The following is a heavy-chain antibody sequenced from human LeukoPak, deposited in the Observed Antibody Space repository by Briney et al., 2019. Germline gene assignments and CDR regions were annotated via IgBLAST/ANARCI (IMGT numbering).Heavy chain of an antibody. D-gene: IGHD7-27*01. CDR2: IRPKSGET. J-gene: IGHJ4*02. CDR3: ERDHNWGPDY. V-gene: IGHV1-2*02. CDR1: GYTFTDHY. Sequence: ASVKVSCKASGYTFTDHYLHWVRQAPGQGLEWVGWIRPKSGETHYAQKFQGRVTMTRDTSIRTAYLELSGVRSDDTAVYYCERDHNWGPDYWGQGTLITVSS.